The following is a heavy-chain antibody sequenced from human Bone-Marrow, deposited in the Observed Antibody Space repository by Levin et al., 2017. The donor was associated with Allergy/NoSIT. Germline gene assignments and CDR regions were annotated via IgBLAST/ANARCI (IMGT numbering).Heavy chain of an antibody. CDR1: DDSIGNYY. CDR2: VYYTGST. V-gene: IGHV4-59*01. Sequence: SETLSLTCSVSDDSIGNYYWSWIRQPPGGRPEWIGYVYYTGSTTYNPSLKSRVTISVDTSTQFSLRLSSVTAADTAVYYCARAHFYDSSGSYYFYYGMDVWGPGTTVIVSS. CDR3: ARAHFYDSSGSYYFYYGMDV. D-gene: IGHD3-22*01. J-gene: IGHJ6*02.